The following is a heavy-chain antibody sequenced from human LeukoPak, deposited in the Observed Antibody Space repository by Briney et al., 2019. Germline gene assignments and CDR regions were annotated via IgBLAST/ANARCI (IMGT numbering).Heavy chain of an antibody. D-gene: IGHD3-22*01. J-gene: IGHJ4*02. CDR2: IFSDVSRQ. CDR1: GFTLSNSA. V-gene: IGHV3-30-3*01. Sequence: RGSPRLSCVPPGFTLSNSAMHWARHAPGRGLGWVALIFSDVSRQYYLDSVKGPFTISRDNSKNTVFLQMDSLRDEDRAVYYCARELKYYDSSGPFDYWGQGTLVTVSS. CDR3: ARELKYYDSSGPFDY.